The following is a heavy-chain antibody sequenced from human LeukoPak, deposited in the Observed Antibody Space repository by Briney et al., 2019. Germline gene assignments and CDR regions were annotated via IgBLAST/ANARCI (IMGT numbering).Heavy chain of an antibody. V-gene: IGHV3-23*01. CDR1: GFTFSNYA. CDR3: AKEGHAPGRYCSSTSCFTIVS. J-gene: IGHJ5*01. D-gene: IGHD2-2*01. Sequence: PGGGLRLSCAASGFTFSNYAMSWVRPAPGKGLEWVSAISGSASSTYHADSVRGRCTISRDNTKNTLYLHMKRLRAEDTAVFSFAKEGHAPGRYCSSTSCFTIVSWGQGKLVTVSS. CDR2: ISGSASST.